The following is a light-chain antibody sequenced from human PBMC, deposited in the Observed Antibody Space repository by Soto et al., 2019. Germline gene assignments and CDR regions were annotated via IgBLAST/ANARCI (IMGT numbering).Light chain of an antibody. V-gene: IGKV3D-20*02. J-gene: IGKJ5*01. CDR3: QQRSNWPPIT. CDR1: QSVSSSY. Sequence: EIVLTQSPATLSLSPGERATLSCRASQSVSSSYLAWYQQKPGQAPRLLIYYASNRATGIPARFSGSGSGTDFTLTISSLEPEDFAVYYCQQRSNWPPITFGQGTRLEIK. CDR2: YAS.